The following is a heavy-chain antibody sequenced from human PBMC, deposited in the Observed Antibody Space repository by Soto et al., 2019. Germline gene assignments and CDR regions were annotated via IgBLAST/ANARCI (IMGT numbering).Heavy chain of an antibody. CDR2: SLPIFGTS. D-gene: IGHD1-20*01. CDR1: GGTFSTYS. V-gene: IGHV1-69*01. J-gene: IGHJ6*02. Sequence: QVQLVQSGAEVKKPGSSVKVSCKASGGTFSTYSISWVRQAPGQGLEWMGESLPIFGTSHYAQNFQGRVTITADESTNPVHMELSSLRSDDPAVYYCAGGGRYPKSSFYYGMDVWGQGTTVTVSS. CDR3: AGGGRYPKSSFYYGMDV.